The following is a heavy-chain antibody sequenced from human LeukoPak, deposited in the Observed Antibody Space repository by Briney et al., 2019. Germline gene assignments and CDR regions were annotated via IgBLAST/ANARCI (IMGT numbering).Heavy chain of an antibody. J-gene: IGHJ6*03. CDR2: MNPNSDNT. D-gene: IGHD2-15*01. V-gene: IGHV1-8*03. CDR3: ARSVRPCSGGSCYSGYYYYYMDV. CDR1: GYTFTSYD. Sequence: ASVKVSCKASGYTFTSYDINWVRQATGQGLEWMGWMNPNSDNTGYAQKFQGRVTITRDTSISTAYMELSSLRSEDTAVYYCARSVRPCSGGSCYSGYYYYYMDVWGKGTTVTVSS.